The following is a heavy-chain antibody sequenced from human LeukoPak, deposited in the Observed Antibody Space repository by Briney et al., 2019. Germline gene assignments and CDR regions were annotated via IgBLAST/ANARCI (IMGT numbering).Heavy chain of an antibody. J-gene: IGHJ6*03. V-gene: IGHV3-21*04. CDR3: ARGVDGYYYYYYMDV. Sequence: GGSLRLSCAASGFTFSSYSMNWVRQAPGKGLEWVSSISSSSSYIYYADSVKGRFTISRDNAKNSLYLQMNSLRAEDTALYYCARGVDGYYYYYYMDVWGKGTTVTVSS. D-gene: IGHD3-9*01. CDR1: GFTFSSYS. CDR2: ISSSSSYI.